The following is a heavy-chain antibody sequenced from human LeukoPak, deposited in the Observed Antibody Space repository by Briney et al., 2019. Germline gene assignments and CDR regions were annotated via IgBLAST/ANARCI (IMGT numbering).Heavy chain of an antibody. J-gene: IGHJ4*02. CDR2: INDSGGRT. Sequence: GGSLRLSCAASGFTFSSYGMGWVRQAPGEGLEWVSTINDSGGRTYYADSVKGRFTISRDNSKNTLDLQMNSLRPEDTAVYYCAKLIPYSGWPFDYWGQGTMVTVSS. CDR1: GFTFSSYG. V-gene: IGHV3-23*01. D-gene: IGHD5-12*01. CDR3: AKLIPYSGWPFDY.